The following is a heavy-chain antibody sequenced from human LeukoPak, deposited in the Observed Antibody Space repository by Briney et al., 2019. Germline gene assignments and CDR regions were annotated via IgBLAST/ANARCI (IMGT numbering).Heavy chain of an antibody. CDR3: ARGGGYRSGYYYYGMDV. Sequence: SGTLSLTCAVSGGSISSSNWWSGVRQPPGKGLEWMGEIYHRGSTNYNPSLKSRVTISVDKSKNQFSLKLSSVTAADTAVYYCARGGGYRSGYYYYGMDVWGQGTTVTVSS. D-gene: IGHD5-12*01. CDR2: IYHRGST. CDR1: GGSISSSNW. J-gene: IGHJ6*02. V-gene: IGHV4-4*02.